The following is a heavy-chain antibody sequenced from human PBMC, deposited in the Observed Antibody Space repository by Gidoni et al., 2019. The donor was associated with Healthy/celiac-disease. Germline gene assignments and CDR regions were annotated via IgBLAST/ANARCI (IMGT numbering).Heavy chain of an antibody. Sequence: EVQLVESGGGLVQPGESLRLPCAASGFTFSTCWITWVRQAPGKGLEWVANINQDGSEKYYVDSVKGRFTISRDNAKNSLYLQMNSLRAEDTAVYYCARGGTSSSPGYYYIDVWGKGTTVTVSS. CDR1: GFTFSTCW. V-gene: IGHV3-7*01. J-gene: IGHJ6*03. CDR2: INQDGSEK. D-gene: IGHD2-2*01. CDR3: ARGGTSSSPGYYYIDV.